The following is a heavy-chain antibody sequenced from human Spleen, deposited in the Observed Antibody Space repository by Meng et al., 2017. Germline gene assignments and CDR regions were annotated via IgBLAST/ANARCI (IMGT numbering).Heavy chain of an antibody. D-gene: IGHD1-26*01. CDR1: GYTFKTYA. V-gene: IGHV1-18*01. Sequence: ASVKVSCKASGYTFKTYAITWVRQAPGQGLEWMGWISAYNGHTNYAQKFQGRLTMTTDTSTSTAYMELRSLRSDDTAVYYCAIIVGARLDAFDIWGQGTMVTVSS. J-gene: IGHJ3*02. CDR3: AIIVGARLDAFDI. CDR2: ISAYNGHT.